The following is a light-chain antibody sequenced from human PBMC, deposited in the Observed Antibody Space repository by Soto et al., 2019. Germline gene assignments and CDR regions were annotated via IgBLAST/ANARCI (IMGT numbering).Light chain of an antibody. V-gene: IGKV3-20*01. Sequence: EIVWTQSPGTLSLSPGARATLSCRASQSVSSSYLAWYQQKPGQAPRLLIYRTSNRATGIPDRFSGSGSGTDFTLTISRLEPEDFAVYWCQQYDSSPRTFGQGTKVEIK. CDR1: QSVSSSY. CDR3: QQYDSSPRT. J-gene: IGKJ1*01. CDR2: RTS.